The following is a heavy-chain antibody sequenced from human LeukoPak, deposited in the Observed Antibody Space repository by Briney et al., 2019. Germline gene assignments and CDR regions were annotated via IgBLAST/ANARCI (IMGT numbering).Heavy chain of an antibody. CDR2: IYYSGST. Sequence: SETLSLTCTVSGGSISSSSYYWGWIRQPPGKGLEWIGSIYYSGSTYYNPSLKSRVTISVDTSKNQFSLKLSSVTAADTAVYYCARHGYSSSWGPPTFDYWGQGTLVTVSS. CDR3: ARHGYSSSWGPPTFDY. D-gene: IGHD6-13*01. V-gene: IGHV4-39*07. CDR1: GGSISSSSYY. J-gene: IGHJ4*02.